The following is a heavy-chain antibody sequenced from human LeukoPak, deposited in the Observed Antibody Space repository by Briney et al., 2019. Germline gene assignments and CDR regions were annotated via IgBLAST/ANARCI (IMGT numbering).Heavy chain of an antibody. CDR3: ATSVSYGGTPGAY. CDR1: GYTFTSYD. Sequence: GSSVKVSCKASGYTFTSYDINWVRQATGQGLEWMGWMNPNSGNTGYAQKFQGRVTMTRNTSISTAYMELSSLRSEDTAVYYCATSVSYGGTPGAYWGQGTLVTVSS. V-gene: IGHV1-8*01. CDR2: MNPNSGNT. J-gene: IGHJ4*02. D-gene: IGHD4-23*01.